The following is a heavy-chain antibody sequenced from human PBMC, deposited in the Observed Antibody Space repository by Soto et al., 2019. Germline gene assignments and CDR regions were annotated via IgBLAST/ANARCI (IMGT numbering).Heavy chain of an antibody. V-gene: IGHV3-11*01. J-gene: IGHJ4*02. CDR3: ARGPYDYVWGSDPPHFDY. CDR1: GFTFSDYY. CDR2: ISSSGSTI. Sequence: QVQLVESGGGLVKPGGSLRLSCAASGFTFSDYYMSWIRQAPGKGLDWGSYISSSGSTIYYADSVKGRFTISRDNAKNSLYLKMNSLRAEDTAVYYCARGPYDYVWGSDPPHFDYWGQGTLVTVSS. D-gene: IGHD3-16*02.